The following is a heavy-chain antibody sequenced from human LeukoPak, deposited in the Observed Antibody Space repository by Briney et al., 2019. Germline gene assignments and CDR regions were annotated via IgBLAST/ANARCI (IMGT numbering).Heavy chain of an antibody. CDR3: AREAVTRNYFDY. D-gene: IGHD4-17*01. CDR2: IYSGGST. J-gene: IGHJ4*02. CDR1: GFTVSSNY. Sequence: GGSLRLSCAAPGFTVSSNYMNWVRQAPGKGLEWVSVIYSGGSTYYADSVKGRFTISRDNSKNTLFLQMNSLRAEDTAVYYCAREAVTRNYFDYWGQGTLVTVSS. V-gene: IGHV3-53*01.